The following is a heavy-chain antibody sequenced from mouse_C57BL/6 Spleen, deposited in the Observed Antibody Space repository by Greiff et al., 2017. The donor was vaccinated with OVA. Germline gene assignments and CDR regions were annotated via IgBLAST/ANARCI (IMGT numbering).Heavy chain of an antibody. V-gene: IGHV1-55*01. CDR2: IYPGSGST. CDR3: ARGESYYGYDVKFAY. Sequence: QVQLQQPGAELVKPGASVKMSCKASGYTFTSYWITWVKQRPGQGLEWIGDIYPGSGSTNYNEKFKSKATLTVDTSSSTAYMQLSSLTSEDSAVYYCARGESYYGYDVKFAYWGQGTLVTVSA. J-gene: IGHJ3*01. CDR1: GYTFTSYW. D-gene: IGHD2-2*01.